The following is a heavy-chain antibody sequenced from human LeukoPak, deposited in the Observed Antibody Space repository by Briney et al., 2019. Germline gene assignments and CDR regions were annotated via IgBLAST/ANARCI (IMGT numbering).Heavy chain of an antibody. CDR2: ISSSGGTR. CDR3: ATLTVASSFDY. V-gene: IGHV3-48*03. J-gene: IGHJ4*02. D-gene: IGHD6-19*01. Sequence: GGSLRLSCAASGFTFSSYNMNWVRQAPGKGLEWVSYISSSGGTRYYADSVKGRFTISRDNAKNSLYLQMNSLRAEDTAVYYCATLTVASSFDYWGQGTLVTVPS. CDR1: GFTFSSYN.